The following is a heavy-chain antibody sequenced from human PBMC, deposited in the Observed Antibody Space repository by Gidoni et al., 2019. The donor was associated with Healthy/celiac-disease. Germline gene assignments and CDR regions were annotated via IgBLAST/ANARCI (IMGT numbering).Heavy chain of an antibody. D-gene: IGHD2-21*01. J-gene: IGHJ6*02. CDR2: INQDGSEK. Sequence: EVQLVESGGGLVQPGGSLRLSCAASGFTFISYWMIGVRQAPGEGLEWVANINQDGSEKYYVDSVKGRFTISRDNAKNSLYLQMNSLRAEDTAVYYCARPPFHDPMDVWGQGTTVTVSS. CDR1: GFTFISYW. V-gene: IGHV3-7*01. CDR3: ARPPFHDPMDV.